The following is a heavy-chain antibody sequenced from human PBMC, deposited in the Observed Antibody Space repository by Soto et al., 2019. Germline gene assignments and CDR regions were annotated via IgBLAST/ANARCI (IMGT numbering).Heavy chain of an antibody. CDR3: ARGGSSDYYYYYYMDV. V-gene: IGHV4-31*01. CDR2: IYYSGST. Sequence: SETLSLTCTVSGGSISSGGYYWSWIRQHPGKGLEWIGYIYYSGSTYYNPSLKSQVTISVDTSKNQFPLKLSSVTAADTAVYYCARGGSSDYYYYYYMDVWGNGTTVTVSS. D-gene: IGHD6-6*01. CDR1: GGSISSGGYY. J-gene: IGHJ6*03.